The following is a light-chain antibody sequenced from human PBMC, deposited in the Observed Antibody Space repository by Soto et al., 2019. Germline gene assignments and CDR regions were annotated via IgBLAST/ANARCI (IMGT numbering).Light chain of an antibody. J-gene: IGLJ1*01. CDR3: SSYTSSSTLV. CDR1: SSDVGYNNY. V-gene: IGLV2-14*01. Sequence: QSALTQPASVSGSPGPSITISCIGTSSDVGYNNYVSWYQQHPGKAPKLIIYDVSNRPSGVSNRFSGSKSGNTASLTISGVQAEDEADYYCSSYTSSSTLVFGTGTKVTVL. CDR2: DVS.